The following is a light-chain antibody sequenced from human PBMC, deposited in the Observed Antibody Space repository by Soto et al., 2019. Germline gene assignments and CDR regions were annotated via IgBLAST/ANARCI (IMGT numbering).Light chain of an antibody. V-gene: IGKV3-20*01. Sequence: EIVLTQSPGTLSLSPGEKATLSCRASQTVSASYLAWYQQKTGQAPRLLIYGATNRTIGIPDRFSGSVSGTDFTLNISRLEPEDFAVYYCQLYGVSSPRITFGQGTRLEIK. CDR2: GAT. J-gene: IGKJ5*01. CDR1: QTVSASY. CDR3: QLYGVSSPRIT.